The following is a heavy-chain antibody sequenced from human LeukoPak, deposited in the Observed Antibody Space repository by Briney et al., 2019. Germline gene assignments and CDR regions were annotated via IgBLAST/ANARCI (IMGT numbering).Heavy chain of an antibody. CDR2: FDPEDGET. Sequence: ASVKVSCKVSGYTLTELSMHWVRQAPGKGLEWMGGFDPEDGETIYAQKFQGRVTMTEDTSTDTAYMELSSLRSEDTAVYYCATEHYCSGGSCYGYYFDYWGQGTLATVSS. CDR1: GYTLTELS. J-gene: IGHJ4*02. V-gene: IGHV1-24*01. D-gene: IGHD2-15*01. CDR3: ATEHYCSGGSCYGYYFDY.